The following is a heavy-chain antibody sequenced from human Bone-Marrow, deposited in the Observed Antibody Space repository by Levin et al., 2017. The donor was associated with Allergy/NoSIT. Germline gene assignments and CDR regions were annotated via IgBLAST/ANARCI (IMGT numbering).Heavy chain of an antibody. CDR3: AKYYFGSGTEDDAFGL. D-gene: IGHD3-10*01. CDR2: ISNSGGAT. V-gene: IGHV3-23*01. CDR1: GFIFNNYA. J-gene: IGHJ3*01. Sequence: GGSLRLSCVGSGFIFNNYAMTWVRQAPGKGLEWVSSISNSGGATYYADAVKGRFTISRDNSKNTLNIQMDSLRVEDTGFYFCAKYYFGSGTEDDAFGLWGQGTLVTVAS.